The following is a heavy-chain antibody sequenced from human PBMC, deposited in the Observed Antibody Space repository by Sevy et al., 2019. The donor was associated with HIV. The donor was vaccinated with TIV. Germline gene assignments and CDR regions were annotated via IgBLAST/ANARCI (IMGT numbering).Heavy chain of an antibody. V-gene: IGHV3-73*01. CDR3: TRLNWTTDALDV. D-gene: IGHD1-20*01. CDR1: GFRFSGSP. CDR2: IKMKSENYAT. J-gene: IGHJ6*02. Sequence: GGSLRLPCAASGFRFSGSPIHWVRQAPGKRLEWVGRIKMKSENYATAYGASVTGMVIISRDDSESTASLQLSNLKTEDTATYYCTRLNWTTDALDVWGQGTTVTVSS.